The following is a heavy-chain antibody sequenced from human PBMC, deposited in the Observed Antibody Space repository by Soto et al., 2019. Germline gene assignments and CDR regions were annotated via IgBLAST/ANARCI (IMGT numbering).Heavy chain of an antibody. J-gene: IGHJ6*01. V-gene: IGHV4-30-2*01. CDR1: GGSSVGGGEP. CDR2: IYHSGST. D-gene: IGHD2-21*02. CDR3: ARGGGDNPYYYYGMEV. Sequence: LSLPYGVVGGSSVGGGEPWTWTRKPPGKGLEWIGYIYHSGSTYYNPSLKSRVTISVDRSKHQFSLKLSSVTAADTAVYYCARGGGDNPYYYYGMEVWGQGTTGT.